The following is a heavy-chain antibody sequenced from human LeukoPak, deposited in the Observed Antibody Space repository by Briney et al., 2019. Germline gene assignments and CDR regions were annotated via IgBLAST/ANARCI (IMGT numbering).Heavy chain of an antibody. CDR2: IYTSGST. CDR3: ARDLGRGNSFDY. Sequence: SETLSLTCTVSGGSISSGSYYWSWIRQPAGKGLEWIGRIYTSGSTNYNPSLKSRVTISVDTSKNQFSLKLCSVTAADTAVYYCARDLGRGNSFDYWGQGTLVTVSS. V-gene: IGHV4-61*02. J-gene: IGHJ4*02. D-gene: IGHD4-23*01. CDR1: GGSISSGSYY.